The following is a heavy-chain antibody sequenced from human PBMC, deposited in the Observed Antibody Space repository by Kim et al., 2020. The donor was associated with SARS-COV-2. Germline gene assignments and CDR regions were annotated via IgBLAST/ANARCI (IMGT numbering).Heavy chain of an antibody. Sequence: SETLSLTCAVYGGSFSGYYWSWIRQPPGKGLEWIGEINHSGSTNYNPSLKSRVTISVDTSKNQFSLKLSSVTAADTAVYYCARGQQLAQYRPSYWYFDLWGRGTLVTVSS. CDR2: INHSGST. CDR3: ARGQQLAQYRPSYWYFDL. D-gene: IGHD6-13*01. V-gene: IGHV4-34*01. CDR1: GGSFSGYY. J-gene: IGHJ2*01.